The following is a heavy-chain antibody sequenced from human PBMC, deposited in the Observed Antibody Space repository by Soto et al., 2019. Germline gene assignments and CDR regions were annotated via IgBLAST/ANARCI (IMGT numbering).Heavy chain of an antibody. V-gene: IGHV3-23*01. CDR3: ASRFMTTDYYDY. CDR2: LTGSGDKT. Sequence: EVQLLESGGGLVQPGGSLRLSCAASGLTFSSYAMTWVRQAPGAGLEWVSSLTGSGDKTYYADSVKGRFTISRDNSKNTLYLQMNSLRAEDTAVYHCASRFMTTDYYDYWGQGTLVTVSS. D-gene: IGHD4-17*01. J-gene: IGHJ4*02. CDR1: GLTFSSYA.